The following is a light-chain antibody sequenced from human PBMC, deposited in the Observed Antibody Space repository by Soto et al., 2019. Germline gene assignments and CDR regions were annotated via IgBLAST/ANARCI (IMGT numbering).Light chain of an antibody. CDR1: QTVSSY. V-gene: IGKV3-11*01. CDR2: DAS. CDR3: QQRSNWPPVT. J-gene: IGKJ4*01. Sequence: EIVLTQSPATLSLSPGERATLSCRASQTVSSYLAWYQQKPGQAPRLLIYDASNRATGIPARFSGSGSGTDFTLTISSLEPEDFAIYYCQQRSNWPPVTGGGGTKVEI.